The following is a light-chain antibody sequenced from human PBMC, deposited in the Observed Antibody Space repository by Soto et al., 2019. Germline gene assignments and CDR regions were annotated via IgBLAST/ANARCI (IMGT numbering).Light chain of an antibody. CDR1: QSVSRD. J-gene: IGKJ4*01. Sequence: EIVMTQSPATLSVSPGERATLSCRASQSVSRDLAWYQQKPGQAPRLLIYDISTRATCIPTRFSGSGSGTEFTLTISSQQSEDFAVYYCQQYNDWPLTFGEGTKVEIK. CDR2: DIS. V-gene: IGKV3D-15*01. CDR3: QQYNDWPLT.